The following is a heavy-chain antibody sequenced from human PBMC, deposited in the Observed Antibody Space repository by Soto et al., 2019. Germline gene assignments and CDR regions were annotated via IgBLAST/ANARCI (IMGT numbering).Heavy chain of an antibody. J-gene: IGHJ6*02. CDR1: GYSFTSYW. CDR3: ARLGSSSWYGLGYGMDV. CDR2: IYPGDSDT. Sequence: LGESLKISCKGSGYSFTSYWIGWVRQMPGKGLEWMGIIYPGDSDTRYSPSFQGQVTISADKSISTAYLQWSSLKASDTAMYYCARLGSSSWYGLGYGMDVWGQGTTVTVSS. D-gene: IGHD6-13*01. V-gene: IGHV5-51*01.